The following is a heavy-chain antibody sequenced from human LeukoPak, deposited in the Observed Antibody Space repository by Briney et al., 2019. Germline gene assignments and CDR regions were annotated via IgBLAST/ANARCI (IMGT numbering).Heavy chain of an antibody. CDR2: INPNSGGT. J-gene: IGHJ4*02. D-gene: IGHD3-3*02. CDR1: GYTFTGYY. V-gene: IGHV1-2*02. Sequence: ASVTVSCKASGYTFTGYYMHWVRQAPGQRLEWMGWINPNSGGTNYAQKFQGRVTMTRDTSISTAYMELSRLRSDDTAVYYCARETAIYYFDYWGQGTLVTVSS. CDR3: ARETAIYYFDY.